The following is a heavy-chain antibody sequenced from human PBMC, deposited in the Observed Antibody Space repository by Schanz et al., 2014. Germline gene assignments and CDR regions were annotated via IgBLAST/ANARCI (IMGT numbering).Heavy chain of an antibody. CDR1: GFIFSSYG. Sequence: QVQLVESGGGVVQPGRSLRLSCAAPGFIFSSYGLHWVRQAPGQGLEWVAVISYDGSNKYYADSVKGRFTIARDNSKNTLYLQMNALRAEDTAVYYCARDRGYCSGGSCLTFDYWGQGTLVTVSS. J-gene: IGHJ4*02. D-gene: IGHD2-15*01. V-gene: IGHV3-30*19. CDR2: ISYDGSNK. CDR3: ARDRGYCSGGSCLTFDY.